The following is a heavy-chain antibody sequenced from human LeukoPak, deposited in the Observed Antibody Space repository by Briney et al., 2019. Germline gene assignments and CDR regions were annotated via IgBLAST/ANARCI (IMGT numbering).Heavy chain of an antibody. CDR1: GFAFRTYG. Sequence: GGSLRLSCAASGFAFRTYGMHWVRQAPGKGLEWVSFIRYDGSDKYYADSVKGRFTISRDNSKNTLYLQMNSLRPDDTAAYYCANMVVAAGSVSDYWGQGTLVTVSS. CDR3: ANMVVAAGSVSDY. D-gene: IGHD2-15*01. V-gene: IGHV3-30*02. CDR2: IRYDGSDK. J-gene: IGHJ4*02.